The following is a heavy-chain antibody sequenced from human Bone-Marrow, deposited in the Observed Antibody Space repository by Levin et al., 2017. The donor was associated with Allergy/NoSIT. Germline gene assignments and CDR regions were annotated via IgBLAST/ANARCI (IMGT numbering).Heavy chain of an antibody. J-gene: IGHJ6*02. CDR2: MNPNSGNT. V-gene: IGHV1-8*01. CDR1: GYTFTSYD. Sequence: ASVKVSCKASGYTFTSYDINWVRQATGQGLEWMGWMNPNSGNTGYAQKFQGRVTMTRNTSISTAYMELSSLRSEDTAVYYCARSQRGYDVWSGYFYLNYYYYGMDVWGQGTTVTVSS. D-gene: IGHD3-3*01. CDR3: ARSQRGYDVWSGYFYLNYYYYGMDV.